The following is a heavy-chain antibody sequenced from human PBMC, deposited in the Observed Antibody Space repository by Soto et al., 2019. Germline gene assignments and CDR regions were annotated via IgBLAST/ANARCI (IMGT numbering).Heavy chain of an antibody. V-gene: IGHV3-23*01. D-gene: IGHD4-17*01. J-gene: IGHJ4*02. CDR1: GFTFSSYA. CDR2: ISGSGGST. Sequence: GGSLRLSCAASGFTFSSYAMSWVRQAPGKGLEWVSAISGSGGSTYYADSVKGRFTISRDNSKNTLYLQMNSLRAEDTAVYYCAKGIVIPYGDYLIYDYWGQGTLVTVSS. CDR3: AKGIVIPYGDYLIYDY.